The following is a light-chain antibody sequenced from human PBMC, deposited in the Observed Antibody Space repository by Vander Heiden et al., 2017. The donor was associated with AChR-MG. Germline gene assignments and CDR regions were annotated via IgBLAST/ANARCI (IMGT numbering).Light chain of an antibody. V-gene: IGKV1-6*01. Sequence: AIQMTQSPSSLYASVGDRVTITCRASQGIRNDLGWYQQKPGKAPKLLIYAASTLQIGVPSTFSASGSGTDFTLTISSLQPEDFATYYCLQDYNYPWTFGQGTKVEIK. CDR2: AAS. J-gene: IGKJ1*01. CDR1: QGIRND. CDR3: LQDYNYPWT.